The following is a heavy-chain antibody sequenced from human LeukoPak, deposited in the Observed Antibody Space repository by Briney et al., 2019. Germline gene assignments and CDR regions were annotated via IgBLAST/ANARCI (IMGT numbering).Heavy chain of an antibody. Sequence: GGSLRLSCAASGFTFSSYGMHWVRQAPGKGLEWVAVISYDGSNKYYADSVKGRFTISRDNSKNTLYLQMNSLRAEDTAVYYCARGIAGSSGWDYYYYYYYGMDVWGQGTTVTVSS. J-gene: IGHJ6*02. CDR3: ARGIAGSSGWDYYYYYYYGMDV. CDR1: GFTFSSYG. V-gene: IGHV3-30*03. CDR2: ISYDGSNK. D-gene: IGHD6-19*01.